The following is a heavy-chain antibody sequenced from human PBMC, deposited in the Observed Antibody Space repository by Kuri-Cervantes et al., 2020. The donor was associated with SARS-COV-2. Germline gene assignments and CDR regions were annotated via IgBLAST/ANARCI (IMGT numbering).Heavy chain of an antibody. V-gene: IGHV3-30*02. CDR3: ARDARTTALHNWFDP. Sequence: GESLKISCAASGFSFSYYGMHWVRQAPGKGLEWVGFVRRDGSNYYYADSVKGRFTISRDNAKNSLYLQMNSLRAEGTAVYYCARDARTTALHNWFDPWGQGTLVTVSS. CDR1: GFSFSYYG. CDR2: VRRDGSNY. D-gene: IGHD4-17*01. J-gene: IGHJ5*02.